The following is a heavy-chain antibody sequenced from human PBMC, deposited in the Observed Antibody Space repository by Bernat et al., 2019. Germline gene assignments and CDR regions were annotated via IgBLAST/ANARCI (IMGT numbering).Heavy chain of an antibody. D-gene: IGHD3-3*01. J-gene: IGHJ4*02. CDR2: IKQDGSEK. Sequence: DVQLVESGGGLVQPGGSLRLSCAASGFTFTDYWMSWVRQAPGKGLEWVASIKQDGSEKYYVDSVKGRFTISRDRFKDSLYLRMNNLRPEDAGIYYCARFWSGYSYYFDYWGQGTLVTVSS. V-gene: IGHV3-7*01. CDR3: ARFWSGYSYYFDY. CDR1: GFTFTDYW.